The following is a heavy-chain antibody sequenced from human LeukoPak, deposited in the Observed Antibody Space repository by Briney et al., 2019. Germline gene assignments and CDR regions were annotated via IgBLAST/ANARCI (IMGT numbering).Heavy chain of an antibody. J-gene: IGHJ6*03. D-gene: IGHD6-13*01. Sequence: GASVKVSCKASGGTVSRYPISWVRQAPGQGLEWMGGIIPIFGTANYAQKFQGRVTITADESTSTAYMELSSLSSEDTAVYYCASTVRTPISSSWYNYHYYYYMDVWGKGTTVTVSS. V-gene: IGHV1-69*13. CDR3: ASTVRTPISSSWYNYHYYYYMDV. CDR2: IIPIFGTA. CDR1: GGTVSRYP.